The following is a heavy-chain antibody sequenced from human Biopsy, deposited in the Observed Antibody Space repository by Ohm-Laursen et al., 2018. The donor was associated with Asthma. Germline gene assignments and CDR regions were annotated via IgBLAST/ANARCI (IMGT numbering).Heavy chain of an antibody. Sequence: SDTLSLTCTVSGGSISTGSYYWSWIRQPPGKGLEWLGYFYYTRSDNYNPSLKSRVTISVDTSKNQFSLRLNSVTAADTAVYYCARGPNYHGSGRAPIGMDVWGQGTTVTVSS. J-gene: IGHJ6*02. CDR3: ARGPNYHGSGRAPIGMDV. V-gene: IGHV4-61*01. CDR2: FYYTRSD. CDR1: GGSISTGSYY. D-gene: IGHD3-10*01.